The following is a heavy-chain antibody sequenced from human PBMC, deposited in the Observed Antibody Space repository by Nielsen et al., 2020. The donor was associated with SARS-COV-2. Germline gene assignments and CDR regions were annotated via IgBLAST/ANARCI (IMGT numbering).Heavy chain of an antibody. CDR2: ISWNSGSI. Sequence: WIRQPPGKGLEWVSGISWNSGSIGYADSVKGRFTISRDNAKNSLYLQMNSLRAEDTALYYCAKGVHVDTAMVRYYYYGMDVWGRGTTVTVSS. J-gene: IGHJ6*02. D-gene: IGHD5-18*01. V-gene: IGHV3-9*01. CDR3: AKGVHVDTAMVRYYYYGMDV.